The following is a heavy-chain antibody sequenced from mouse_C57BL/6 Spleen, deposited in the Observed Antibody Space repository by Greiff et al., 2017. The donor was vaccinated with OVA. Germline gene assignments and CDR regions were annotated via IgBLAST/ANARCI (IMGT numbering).Heavy chain of an antibody. J-gene: IGHJ2*01. CDR1: GFNIKDYY. CDR2: IDPEGGDT. Sequence: DVKLQESGAELVRPGASVKLSCTASGFNIKDYYMHWVKQRPEQGLEWIGRIDPEGGDTEFAPKFQGKATMTADTTSNTAYLQLSSLTSEDTAVYYCTTPYYSNYYFDYWGQGTTLTVSS. D-gene: IGHD2-5*01. V-gene: IGHV14-1*01. CDR3: TTPYYSNYYFDY.